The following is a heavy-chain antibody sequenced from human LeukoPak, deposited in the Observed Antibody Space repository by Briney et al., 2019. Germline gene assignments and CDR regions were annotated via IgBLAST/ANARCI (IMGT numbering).Heavy chain of an antibody. V-gene: IGHV1-18*01. Sequence: GSVKVSCKASGYTFSTYGFCWVRQAPGHGLEWMGWISANTGKTDYAQKFRGRVAMTTDTSTSTAYMELRSLRPDDTAVYFCAKVAGDRMDYWGQGTLVTVSS. CDR3: AKVAGDRMDY. CDR1: GYTFSTYG. CDR2: ISANTGKT. D-gene: IGHD6-13*01. J-gene: IGHJ4*02.